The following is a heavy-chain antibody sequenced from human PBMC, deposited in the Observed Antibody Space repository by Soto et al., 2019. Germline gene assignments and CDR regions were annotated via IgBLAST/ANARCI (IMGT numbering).Heavy chain of an antibody. D-gene: IGHD2-15*01. CDR1: GFTVSNNY. J-gene: IGHJ6*02. CDR2: ISSSSSYI. CDR3: ARVPGYCSGGSCRYYYGMDV. V-gene: IGHV3-21*01. Sequence: PGGSLRLSCAASGFTVSNNYMSWVRQAPGKGLEWVSSISSSSSYIYYADLVKGRFTISRDNAKNSLYLQMNSLRAEDTAVYYCARVPGYCSGGSCRYYYGMDVWGQGTTVTVSS.